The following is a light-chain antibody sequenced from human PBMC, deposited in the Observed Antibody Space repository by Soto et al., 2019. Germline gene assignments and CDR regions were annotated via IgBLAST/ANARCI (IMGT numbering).Light chain of an antibody. V-gene: IGKV3-15*01. CDR2: GAS. Sequence: EIVMTQSPATLSVSPGERATLSCRASQSVSSNLAWYQKKPGQAPRRLIYGASTRATGIPARFSGSGSETEFTLTISSLQSEDFAVYYCQQYNNWPPCTFGQGTKVEI. J-gene: IGKJ1*01. CDR3: QQYNNWPPCT. CDR1: QSVSSN.